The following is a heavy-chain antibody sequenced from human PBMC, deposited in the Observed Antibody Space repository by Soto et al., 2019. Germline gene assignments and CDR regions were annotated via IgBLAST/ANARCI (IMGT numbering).Heavy chain of an antibody. CDR1: GGSISSYY. J-gene: IGHJ3*02. V-gene: IGHV4-59*01. Sequence: SETLSLTCTVSGGSISSYYWSWIRQPPGKGLEWIGYIYYSGSTNYNPSLKSRVTISVDTSKNQFSLKLSSVTAADTAVYYCASTIGELGAFDIWGQGTMVTV. CDR3: ASTIGELGAFDI. D-gene: IGHD3-10*01. CDR2: IYYSGST.